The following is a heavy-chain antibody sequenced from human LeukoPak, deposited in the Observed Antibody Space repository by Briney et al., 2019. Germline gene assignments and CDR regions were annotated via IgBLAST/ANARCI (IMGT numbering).Heavy chain of an antibody. CDR1: GGSISSSSYY. CDR2: IYYSGST. CDR3: ARVLLLWFGELS. V-gene: IGHV4-39*07. D-gene: IGHD3-10*01. Sequence: SETLSHTCTVSGGSISSSSYYWGWIRQPPGKGLEWIGSIYYSGSTYYNPSLKSRVTTSVDTSKNQFSLKLSSVTAADTAVYYCARVLLLWFGELSWGQGTLVTVSS. J-gene: IGHJ5*02.